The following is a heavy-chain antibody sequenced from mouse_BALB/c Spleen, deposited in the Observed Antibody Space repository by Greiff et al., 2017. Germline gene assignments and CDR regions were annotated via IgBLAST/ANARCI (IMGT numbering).Heavy chain of an antibody. CDR1: GYTFTSYY. V-gene: IGHV1S81*02. Sequence: VQLQQSGAELVKPGASVKLSCKASGYTFTSYYMYWVKQRPGQGLEWIGEINPSNGGTNFNEKFKSKATLTVDKSSSTAYMQLSSLTSEDSAVYYCTRGEYGNYHFDYWGQGTTLTVSS. D-gene: IGHD2-10*02. J-gene: IGHJ2*01. CDR2: INPSNGGT. CDR3: TRGEYGNYHFDY.